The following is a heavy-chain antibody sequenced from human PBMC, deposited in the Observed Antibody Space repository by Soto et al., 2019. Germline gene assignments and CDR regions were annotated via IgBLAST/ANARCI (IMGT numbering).Heavy chain of an antibody. Sequence: QVQLQESGPGLVRPSETLSLTCSVSGGSISSYYWSWIRQPPGKGLEWIGSIYNRGSTDYNPSLKSRVTMSGDRSKNQFSLKLNSVTAADTAMYFCARQQGDRPTRYRYWGQGTLVTVSP. CDR1: GGSISSYY. D-gene: IGHD3-16*02. CDR2: IYNRGST. J-gene: IGHJ4*02. V-gene: IGHV4-59*08. CDR3: ARQQGDRPTRYRY.